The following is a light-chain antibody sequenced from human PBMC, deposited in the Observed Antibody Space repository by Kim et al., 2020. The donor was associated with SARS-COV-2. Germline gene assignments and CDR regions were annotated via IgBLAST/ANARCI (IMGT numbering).Light chain of an antibody. CDR2: GTS. CDR3: QHFGGSPLYS. J-gene: IGKJ2*03. CDR1: QTVASIY. Sequence: SPGERATLSCRASQTVASIYLAWYLQKSGQTPRLLIYGTSNRATGIPDRFSGSGSGTDFILAISRLEPEDFGVYYCQHFGGSPLYSVGQGTKLEI. V-gene: IGKV3-20*01.